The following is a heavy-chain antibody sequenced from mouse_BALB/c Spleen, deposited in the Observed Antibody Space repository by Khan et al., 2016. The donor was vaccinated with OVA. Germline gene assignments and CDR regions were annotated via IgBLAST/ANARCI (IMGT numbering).Heavy chain of an antibody. V-gene: IGHV1-77*01. Sequence: QVQLQQPGPELVKPGASVKMSCKASGYTFTDYVINWVKQRTGQGLEWIGDIFPGGGSSYYNEKFKGKAKLTADKSSNTAYMQLSSLTFEDSVVYVCARGGYSVFAYWGQGTLVTVSA. J-gene: IGHJ3*01. CDR2: IFPGGGSS. CDR3: ARGGYSVFAY. CDR1: GYTFTDYV. D-gene: IGHD2-3*01.